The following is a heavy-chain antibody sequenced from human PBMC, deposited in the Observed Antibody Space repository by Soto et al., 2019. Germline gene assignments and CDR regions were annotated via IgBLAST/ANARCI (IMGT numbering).Heavy chain of an antibody. D-gene: IGHD2-21*02. CDR2: ISGTGDNT. Sequence: EMQLLESGGGLVQPGGSLRLSCAASGFTFSSYAMSWVRQAPGMGLEWVSAISGTGDNTYYADSVKGRFTISRDNSKNTLYLQVNSLRGEDTAVYFCAKARTPTSVVVTARLDPWGQGTLVTVSS. J-gene: IGHJ5*02. CDR3: AKARTPTSVVVTARLDP. V-gene: IGHV3-23*01. CDR1: GFTFSSYA.